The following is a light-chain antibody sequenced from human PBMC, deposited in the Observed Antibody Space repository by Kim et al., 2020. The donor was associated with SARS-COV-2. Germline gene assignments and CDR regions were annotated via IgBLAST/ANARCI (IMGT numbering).Light chain of an antibody. Sequence: LSPGESATSSCTASHSVSSWSVAWYQHKPGQAPMLLIYGASSRATSIPDRFSGSGSGTDFTLTISRLGPEDFAMCYCQQYGYTPLTFGQGTKLEI. CDR2: GAS. J-gene: IGKJ2*01. V-gene: IGKV3-20*01. CDR3: QQYGYTPLT. CDR1: HSVSSWS.